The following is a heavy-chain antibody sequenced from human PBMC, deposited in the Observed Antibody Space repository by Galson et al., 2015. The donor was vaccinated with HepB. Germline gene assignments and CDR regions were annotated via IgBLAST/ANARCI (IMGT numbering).Heavy chain of an antibody. J-gene: IGHJ6*03. Sequence: SLRLSCAASGFTFSSHSMYWVRQAPGKGLEWVSFISSSSSYIYYADSVKGRFTISRDNAKRSLYLQMNSLRAEDTAVYCCARRPSITGWYFYYMDVWGKGTTVTVSS. D-gene: IGHD3-10*01. CDR2: ISSSSSYI. CDR1: GFTFSSHS. CDR3: ARRPSITGWYFYYMDV. V-gene: IGHV3-21*01.